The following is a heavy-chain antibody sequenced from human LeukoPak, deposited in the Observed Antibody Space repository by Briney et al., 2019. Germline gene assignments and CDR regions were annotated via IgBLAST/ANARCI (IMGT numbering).Heavy chain of an antibody. CDR3: AREPTGAQRGSGASDI. V-gene: IGHV4-31*03. Sequence: SQTLSLTCTVSGGSISSGGYYWSWIRQHPGKGLEWIGYIYYSGSTYYNPSLKSRVTISVDTSKNQFSLKLSSVTAADTAVYYCAREPTGAQRGSGASDIWGQGTMVTVSS. D-gene: IGHD7-27*01. CDR1: GGSISSGGYY. CDR2: IYYSGST. J-gene: IGHJ3*02.